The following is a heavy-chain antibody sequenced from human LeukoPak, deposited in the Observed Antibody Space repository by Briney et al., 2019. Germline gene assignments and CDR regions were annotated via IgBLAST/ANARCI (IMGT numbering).Heavy chain of an antibody. CDR1: GFTFSNYW. CDR2: VNQDGGVK. J-gene: IGHJ4*02. CDR3: ARATKLWLQSPFDY. D-gene: IGHD5-24*01. Sequence: PGGSLRLSCAVFGFTFSNYWMSWVRQAPGKGLEWVANVNQDGGVKYYADSVKGRFTISRDNSKNTLYLQMNSLRAEDTAVYYCARATKLWLQSPFDYWGQGTLVTVSS. V-gene: IGHV3-7*03.